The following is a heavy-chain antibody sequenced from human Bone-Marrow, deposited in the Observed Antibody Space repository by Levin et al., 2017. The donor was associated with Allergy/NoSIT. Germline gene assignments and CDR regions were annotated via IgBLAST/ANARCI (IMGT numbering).Heavy chain of an antibody. V-gene: IGHV3-43*01. CDR3: AKDKEGATTLFDAFDS. J-gene: IGHJ3*02. CDR2: ISWDGGST. CDR1: GFTFDDYT. Sequence: GGSLRLSCAASGFTFDDYTMHWVRQAPGKGLEWVSLISWDGGSTYYADSVKGRFTISRDNSKNSLYLQMNSLRTEDTALYYCAKDKEGATTLFDAFDSWGQGTMVTVSS. D-gene: IGHD1-26*01.